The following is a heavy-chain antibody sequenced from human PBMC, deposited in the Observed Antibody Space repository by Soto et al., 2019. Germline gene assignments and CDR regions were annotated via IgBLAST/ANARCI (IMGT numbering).Heavy chain of an antibody. CDR2: ISGSGGST. J-gene: IGHJ4*02. Sequence: PGGSLRLSCAASGFTFSSYAMSWVRQAPGKGLEWVSAISGSGGSTYYADSVKGRFTISRDNSKNTLYLQMNSLRAEDTAVYYCAKDQGDGYNTYYFDYWGQGTLVTVSS. CDR1: GFTFSSYA. D-gene: IGHD5-12*01. V-gene: IGHV3-23*01. CDR3: AKDQGDGYNTYYFDY.